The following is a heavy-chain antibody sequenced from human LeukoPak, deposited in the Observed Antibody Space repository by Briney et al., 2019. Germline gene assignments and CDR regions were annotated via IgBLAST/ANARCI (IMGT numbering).Heavy chain of an antibody. V-gene: IGHV1-69*04. CDR3: ARESSGRYYFDY. J-gene: IGHJ4*02. Sequence: ASVKVSCKASGDTFSSYAISWVRQAPGQGLEWMGRIIPILGIANYAQKFQGRVTITADKSTSTAYMELSSLRSEDTAVYYCARESSGRYYFDYWGQGTLVTVSS. CDR2: IIPILGIA. CDR1: GDTFSSYA.